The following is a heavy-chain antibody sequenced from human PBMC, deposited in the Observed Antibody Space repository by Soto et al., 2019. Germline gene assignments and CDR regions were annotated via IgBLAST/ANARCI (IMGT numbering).Heavy chain of an antibody. CDR2: IKHDGTT. D-gene: IGHD2-15*01. CDR3: SREDCSDGKHCSFY. V-gene: IGHV3-15*01. Sequence: EVQLVESGGGLVKPGGSLRLSCAASGFAFSYAWMSWVRQAPGKGLEWVGRIKHDGTTDYTAPVKGRFTISRDDSKNTLCLQMNSLKTEDAAVYFCSREDCSDGKHCSFYWGQGTPVTVSS. J-gene: IGHJ4*02. CDR1: GFAFSYAW.